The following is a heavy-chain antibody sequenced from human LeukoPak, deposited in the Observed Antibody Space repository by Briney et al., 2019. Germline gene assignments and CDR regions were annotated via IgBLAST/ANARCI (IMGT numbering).Heavy chain of an antibody. D-gene: IGHD5-12*01. CDR2: TYYRSKWYN. CDR3: GRESYTGYDLDAFDI. V-gene: IGHV6-1*01. J-gene: IGHJ3*02. CDR1: GDSVSNNSAA. Sequence: SQTLSLTCAISGDSVSNNSAAWNWISQSPSRGLEWLGRTYYRSKWYNDYAVSVKSRITINPHTSKNQFSLQLNSVTPEETAVYYCGRESYTGYDLDAFDIWGEGTMVTVSS.